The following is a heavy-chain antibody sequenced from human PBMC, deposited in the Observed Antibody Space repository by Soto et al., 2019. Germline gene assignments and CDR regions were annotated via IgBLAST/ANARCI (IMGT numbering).Heavy chain of an antibody. Sequence: QLQLQESGPGLVKPSETLSLTCTVSGGSISSSSYYWGWIRQPPGKGLEWIGSIYYSGSTYYNPSLKSRVTISVDTSKNQFSLKLSSVTAADTAVYYCARDHCSSWSYYYYYGMDVWGQGTTVTVSS. V-gene: IGHV4-39*01. CDR2: IYYSGST. CDR3: ARDHCSSWSYYYYYGMDV. D-gene: IGHD6-13*01. CDR1: GGSISSSSYY. J-gene: IGHJ6*02.